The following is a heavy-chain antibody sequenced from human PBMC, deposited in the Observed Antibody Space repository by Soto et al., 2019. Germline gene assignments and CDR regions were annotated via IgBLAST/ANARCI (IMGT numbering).Heavy chain of an antibody. V-gene: IGHV3-15*01. CDR1: VFTFSNAW. CDR3: TTAPVLLWFGGDYGMDV. Sequence: PGWSLRLSCSASVFTFSNAWMSWCRQAPGKWLEWVGRIKSKTDGGTTDYAAPVKGRFTISRDDSKNTLYLQMNSLKTEDTAVYYCTTAPVLLWFGGDYGMDVWGQGTTVTVSS. CDR2: IKSKTDGGTT. J-gene: IGHJ6*02. D-gene: IGHD3-10*01.